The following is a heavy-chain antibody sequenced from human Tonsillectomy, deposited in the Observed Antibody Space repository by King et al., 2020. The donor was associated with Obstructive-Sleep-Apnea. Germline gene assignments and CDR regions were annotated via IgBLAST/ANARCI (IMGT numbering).Heavy chain of an antibody. Sequence: VQLVESGGGLVKPGGSLRLSCAASGFTFSSYSMNWVRQAPGKGLEWVSSISSTSSYIYYAVSVKGRFTISRDNAKNSLYLQLSSLSAEDTAVYYCAREFHIAAATDYYYYGLDVWGQGTTVTVSS. D-gene: IGHD6-13*01. CDR3: AREFHIAAATDYYYYGLDV. J-gene: IGHJ6*02. CDR1: GFTFSSYS. CDR2: ISSTSSYI. V-gene: IGHV3-21*01.